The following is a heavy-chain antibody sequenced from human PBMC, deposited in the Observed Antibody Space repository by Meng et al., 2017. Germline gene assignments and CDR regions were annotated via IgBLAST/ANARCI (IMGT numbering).Heavy chain of an antibody. CDR1: GYSFHSDA. CDR2: INTNTGNP. CDR3: ARMGIAVAGTLGWEDY. V-gene: IGHV7-4-1*02. Sequence: GQFGXDLTKPGASFRFSCKASGYSFHSDAMNGVREAPGQGLEWMGWINTNTGNPTYAQGFTGRLVFSLDTSVSTAYLQISSLKAEDTAVYYCARMGIAVAGTLGWEDYWGQGTLVTVSS. J-gene: IGHJ4*02. D-gene: IGHD6-19*01.